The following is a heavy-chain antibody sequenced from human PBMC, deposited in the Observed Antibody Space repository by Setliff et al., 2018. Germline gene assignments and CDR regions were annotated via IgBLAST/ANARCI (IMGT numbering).Heavy chain of an antibody. CDR2: IYNSGNT. Sequence: SETLSLTCTVSRGSISINAYYWAWIRQPPGKGLEWIGSIYNSGNTYYNSSLKSRVTIFVDTSKNQFSLRLNSVAAADTAVYYCARGYCSSPSCFFAGWFDPWGQGTLVTVSS. J-gene: IGHJ5*02. CDR1: RGSISINAYY. D-gene: IGHD2-2*01. CDR3: ARGYCSSPSCFFAGWFDP. V-gene: IGHV4-39*01.